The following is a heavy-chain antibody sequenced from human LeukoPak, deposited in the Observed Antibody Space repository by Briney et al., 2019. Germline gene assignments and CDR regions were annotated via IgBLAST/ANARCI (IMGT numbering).Heavy chain of an antibody. CDR2: INSDGSTT. D-gene: IGHD3-10*01. J-gene: IGHJ4*02. Sequence: GGSLRLSCAASGFTFSSYWMHWVRQAPGRGLVWVSRINSDGSTTNYADSVQGRFTISRDNAKNTLYLQMNSLKAEDTAVYYCARVYHYYGSGNYYRTLDYWGQGTLVTVSS. V-gene: IGHV3-74*01. CDR1: GFTFSSYW. CDR3: ARVYHYYGSGNYYRTLDY.